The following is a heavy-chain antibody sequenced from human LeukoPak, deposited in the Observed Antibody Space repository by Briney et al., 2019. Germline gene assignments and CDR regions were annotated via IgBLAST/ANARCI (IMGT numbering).Heavy chain of an antibody. J-gene: IGHJ5*02. CDR2: ISYDGTRP. V-gene: IGHV3-30*03. CDR3: ARDLSGWYKDWFDP. Sequence: GGSLRLSCAASGFTLSNYGIHWVRQAPGKGLEWVAVISYDGTRPYYTDSVKGHFTISRDNSKNTVYLQMNSLRAEDTAVYYCARDLSGWYKDWFDPWGQGTLVTVSS. D-gene: IGHD6-19*01. CDR1: GFTLSNYG.